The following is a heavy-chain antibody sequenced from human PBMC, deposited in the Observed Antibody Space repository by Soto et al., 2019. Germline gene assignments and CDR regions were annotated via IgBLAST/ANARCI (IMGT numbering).Heavy chain of an antibody. CDR2: ISYDGSNK. J-gene: IGHJ3*02. D-gene: IGHD3-22*01. Sequence: QVQLVESGGGVVQPGRSLRLSCAASGFTFSSYGMHWVRQAPGKGLEWVAVISYDGSNKYYADSVKGRFTISRDNSKNTLSLQMNSLRAEDTAVYYCAKIVVVITVRDALDIWGQGTMVTVSS. CDR3: AKIVVVITVRDALDI. V-gene: IGHV3-30*18. CDR1: GFTFSSYG.